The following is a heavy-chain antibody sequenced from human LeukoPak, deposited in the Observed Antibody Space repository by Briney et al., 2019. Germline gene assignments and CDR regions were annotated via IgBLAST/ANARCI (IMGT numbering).Heavy chain of an antibody. CDR1: GYDSISTYY. CDR2: IFYKGNT. Sequence: SETLSLTCSVSGYDSISTYYWNWIRQPPGKGLEWIGQIFYKGNTNYNPSLESRVTMSVDTPKNEFSLKLKSVTAADTAVYYCAASYFDAFDLWGQGTLVTVSS. D-gene: IGHD2/OR15-2a*01. V-gene: IGHV4-59*01. CDR3: AASYFDAFDL. J-gene: IGHJ3*01.